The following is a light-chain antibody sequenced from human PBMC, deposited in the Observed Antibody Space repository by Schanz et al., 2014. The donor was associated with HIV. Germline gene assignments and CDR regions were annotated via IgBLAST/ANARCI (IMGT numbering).Light chain of an antibody. V-gene: IGKV1-9*01. CDR1: QTISNS. CDR2: AAS. Sequence: IQMTQSPSTLSASVGDRVTITCRASQTISNSLAWYQQRPGKAPKVLIYAASTLQRGVPSRFSGSGSGTEFTLTISSLQPDDFATYYCQQYTPYSHTFGQGTTLEIK. CDR3: QQYTPYSHT. J-gene: IGKJ2*01.